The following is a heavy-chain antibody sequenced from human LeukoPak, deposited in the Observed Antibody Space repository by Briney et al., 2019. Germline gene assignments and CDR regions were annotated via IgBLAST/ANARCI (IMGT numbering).Heavy chain of an antibody. CDR1: GFTFSSYA. J-gene: IGHJ5*02. V-gene: IGHV3-30-3*02. Sequence: PGRSLRLSCAASGFTFSSYAMHWVRQAPGKGLEWVAVISYDGSNKYYADSVKGRFTISRDNSKDTLYLQMNSLRAEDTAVYYCAKPPWGQGTLVTVSS. CDR2: ISYDGSNK. CDR3: AKPP.